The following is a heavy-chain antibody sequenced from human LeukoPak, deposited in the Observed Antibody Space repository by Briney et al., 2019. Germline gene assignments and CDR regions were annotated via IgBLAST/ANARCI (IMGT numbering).Heavy chain of an antibody. D-gene: IGHD6-13*01. Sequence: GGSLRLSCAASGFTVSNNYMSWVRQAPGKGLEWVSVMYRGGSTYYADSVQGRFTMSRDNSKNTLYLQMNSLRAEDTAVYYCARDGGAAAGYWGQGTLVTVTS. J-gene: IGHJ4*02. CDR1: GFTVSNNY. CDR3: ARDGGAAAGY. V-gene: IGHV3-66*01. CDR2: MYRGGST.